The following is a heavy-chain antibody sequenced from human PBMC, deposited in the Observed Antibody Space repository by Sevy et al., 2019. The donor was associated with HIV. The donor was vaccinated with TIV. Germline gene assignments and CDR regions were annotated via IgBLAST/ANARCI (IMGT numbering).Heavy chain of an antibody. CDR2: ISGSTGTT. V-gene: IGHV3-23*01. D-gene: IGHD3-10*01. Sequence: GGSLRLSCAASGFTFSNYATTWVRQAPGKGLEWVSRISGSTGTTYYADSVKGRFTISRDNSKNTLYLQMNSLRAEDTAVYSCAKDTGSGRIYFDSWGQGTPVTVSS. CDR1: GFTFSNYA. CDR3: AKDTGSGRIYFDS. J-gene: IGHJ4*02.